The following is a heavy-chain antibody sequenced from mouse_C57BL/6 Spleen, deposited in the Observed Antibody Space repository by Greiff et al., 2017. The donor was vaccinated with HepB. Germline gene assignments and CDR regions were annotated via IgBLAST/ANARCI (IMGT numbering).Heavy chain of an antibody. D-gene: IGHD2-3*01. Sequence: VQLQQSGAELARPGASVKLSCKASGYTFTSYGISWVKQRTGQGLEWIGEIYPRSGNTYYNEKFKGKATLTADKSSSPAYMELRSLTSEDSAVYFCARRRDGYYPMDYWGQGTSVTVSS. CDR1: GYTFTSYG. V-gene: IGHV1-81*01. CDR2: IYPRSGNT. J-gene: IGHJ4*01. CDR3: ARRRDGYYPMDY.